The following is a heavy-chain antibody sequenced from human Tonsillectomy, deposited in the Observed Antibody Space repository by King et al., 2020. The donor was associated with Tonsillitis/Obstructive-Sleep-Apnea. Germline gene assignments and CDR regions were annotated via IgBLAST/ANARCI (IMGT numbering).Heavy chain of an antibody. V-gene: IGHV4-34*01. D-gene: IGHD2-2*01. CDR3: ARDNIVVVSGAIPSYFDY. Sequence: VQLQQWGAGLLKPSETLSLTCAVYGGSFSDYYWSWIRQPPGGGLEWIGEINHGGSTNYNPSLKSRVTISLDTSKNQVSLKLSSVTAADTAVYYCARDNIVVVSGAIPSYFDYWGQGTLVTVTS. J-gene: IGHJ4*02. CDR1: GGSFSDYY. CDR2: INHGGST.